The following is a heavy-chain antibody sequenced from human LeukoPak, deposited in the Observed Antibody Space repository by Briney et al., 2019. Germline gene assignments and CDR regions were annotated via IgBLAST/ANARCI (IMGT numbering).Heavy chain of an antibody. CDR2: IFPSGGEI. Sequence: GGSLRLSCAASGFTFSTFAMIWVRQPPGKGLEWVSSIFPSGGEIHYADSVRGRFTISRDNSKSTLSLQMNSLRAEDTAIYYCATYRQVLLPFKPGGRGTRVTVSS. V-gene: IGHV3-23*01. CDR1: GFTFSTFA. J-gene: IGHJ5*02. D-gene: IGHD2-8*02. CDR3: ATYRQVLLPFKP.